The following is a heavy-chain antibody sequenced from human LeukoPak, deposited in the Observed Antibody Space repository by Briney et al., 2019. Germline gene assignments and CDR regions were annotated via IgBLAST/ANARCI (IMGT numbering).Heavy chain of an antibody. D-gene: IGHD4-4*01. V-gene: IGHV1-69*04. CDR3: ARVLRNGKLYYFDY. CDR2: IIPILGIA. Sequence: SVKVSCKASGGTFSSYAISWVRQAPGRGLEWMGRIIPILGIANYAQKFQGRVTITADKSTSTAYMELSSLRSEDTAVYYCARVLRNGKLYYFDYWGQGTLVTVSS. J-gene: IGHJ4*02. CDR1: GGTFSSYA.